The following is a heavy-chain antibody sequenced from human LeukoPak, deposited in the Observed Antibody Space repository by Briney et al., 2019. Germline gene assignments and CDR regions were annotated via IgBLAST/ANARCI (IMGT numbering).Heavy chain of an antibody. Sequence: GASVKVSCKASGYTFTSYGISWVRQAPGQGLEWMGWISAYNGNTNYAQKLQGRVTMTTDTSTSTAYMELRSLRSDDTAVYYCAGVGSSPSLVGYYYYMDVWGKGTTVTVSS. CDR1: GYTFTSYG. D-gene: IGHD6-6*01. J-gene: IGHJ6*03. V-gene: IGHV1-18*01. CDR3: AGVGSSPSLVGYYYYMDV. CDR2: ISAYNGNT.